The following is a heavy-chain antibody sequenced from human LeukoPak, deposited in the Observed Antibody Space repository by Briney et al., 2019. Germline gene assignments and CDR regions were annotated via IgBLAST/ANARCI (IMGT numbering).Heavy chain of an antibody. D-gene: IGHD3-16*01. J-gene: IGHJ4*02. V-gene: IGHV1-18*01. Sequence: GASVKVSCKASGGTFSSYAISWVRQAPGQGLEWVGWISAYNGKTNYAQKFQGRVTMTTDTSTSTAYVELRSLRSDDTAVYYCARALGGGQSTYYFDYWGQGSLVTVSS. CDR1: GGTFSSYA. CDR2: ISAYNGKT. CDR3: ARALGGGQSTYYFDY.